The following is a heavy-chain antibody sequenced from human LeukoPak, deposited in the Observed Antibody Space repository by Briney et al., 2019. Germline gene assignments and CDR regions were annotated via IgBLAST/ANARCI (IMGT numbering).Heavy chain of an antibody. CDR2: VNHSGST. CDR3: ARNQYSSSWYVD. CDR1: GGSFSGYY. J-gene: IGHJ4*02. D-gene: IGHD6-13*01. Sequence: SETLSLTCAVYGGSFSGYYWSWIRQPPGKGLEWIGEVNHSGSTNYNPSLKSRVTISVDTSKNQFSLKLSSVTAADTAVYYCARNQYSSSWYVDWGQGTLVTVSS. V-gene: IGHV4-34*01.